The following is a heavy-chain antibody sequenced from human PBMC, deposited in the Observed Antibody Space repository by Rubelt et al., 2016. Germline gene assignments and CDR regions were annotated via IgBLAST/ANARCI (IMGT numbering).Heavy chain of an antibody. V-gene: IGHV4-30-2*01. CDR2: HRGST. Sequence: HRGSTYYNPSLKSRVTISVYRSKNQFSLKLSSVTAADTAVYYCARGDDTIFGVVNYWGQGTLVTVSS. CDR3: ARGDDTIFGVVNY. J-gene: IGHJ4*02. D-gene: IGHD3-3*01.